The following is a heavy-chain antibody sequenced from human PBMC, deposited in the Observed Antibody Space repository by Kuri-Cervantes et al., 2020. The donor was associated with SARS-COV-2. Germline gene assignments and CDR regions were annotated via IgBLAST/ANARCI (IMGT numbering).Heavy chain of an antibody. V-gene: IGHV3-72*01. CDR2: SSNKVYRYTT. D-gene: IGHD4-11*01. Sequence: GESLKISCATSGFTFSDHYIDWVRQAPGKGLEWVGRSSNKVYRYTTEYATSVKGRFTISRGFSKNSLSLQMDSLTTEDTAVYYCARSLTTTYSFWGQGTLVTVSS. CDR3: ARSLTTTYSF. CDR1: GFTFSDHY. J-gene: IGHJ1*01.